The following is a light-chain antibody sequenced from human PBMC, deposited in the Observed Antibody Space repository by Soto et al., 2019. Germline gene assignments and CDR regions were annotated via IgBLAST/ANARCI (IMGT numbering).Light chain of an antibody. CDR1: QDISNF. CDR2: GAS. CDR3: QKYNSAPFT. V-gene: IGKV1-27*01. Sequence: DLQMTQSPSSLSASVGDRVIITCRASQDISNFLVWFQQKPGKVPNLLIYGASTLQSGDPSRFSGSGSGTDFTLTISSLHREDVATYFCQKYNSAPFTFGPGTTVDIK. J-gene: IGKJ3*01.